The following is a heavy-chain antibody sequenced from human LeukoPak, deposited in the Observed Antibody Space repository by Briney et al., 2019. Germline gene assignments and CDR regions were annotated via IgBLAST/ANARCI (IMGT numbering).Heavy chain of an antibody. CDR1: GFTFSSYA. D-gene: IGHD2-15*01. CDR2: ISASGGST. CDR3: TRRLGYCSGGSCYPFDY. J-gene: IGHJ4*02. Sequence: PGGSLRLSCAASGFTFSSYAMSWVRQAPGKGLEWVSAISASGGSTYYADSVKGRFTISRDNSQNTLYLQMNSLRAEDTAVYYCTRRLGYCSGGSCYPFDYWGQGTLVTVSS. V-gene: IGHV3-23*01.